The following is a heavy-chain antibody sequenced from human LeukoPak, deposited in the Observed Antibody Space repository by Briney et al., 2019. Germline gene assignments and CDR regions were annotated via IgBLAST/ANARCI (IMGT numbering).Heavy chain of an antibody. CDR3: AREKGGYSGFDLWDPLDY. CDR1: GFNFSTHA. D-gene: IGHD5-12*01. V-gene: IGHV3-30*04. J-gene: IGHJ4*02. CDR2: ISYDGSKK. Sequence: GGSLRLSCAVAGFNFSTHAMHWVRQAPGKGLEWVAVISYDGSKKYSADSVKGRFTISRDNSKNTMLLQMSGVRGDDTAIYYCAREKGGYSGFDLWDPLDYWGQGTLVTVSS.